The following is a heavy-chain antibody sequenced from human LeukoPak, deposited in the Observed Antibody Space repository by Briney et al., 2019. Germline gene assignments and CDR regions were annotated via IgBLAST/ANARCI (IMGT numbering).Heavy chain of an antibody. V-gene: IGHV3-33*01. CDR2: IWYDGSKE. CDR3: ARITGWAQFDY. J-gene: IGHJ4*02. D-gene: IGHD6-19*01. CDR1: GFTFNSNG. Sequence: GGSLRLSCAASGFTFNSNGMHWVRQAPGKGLEWVAVIWYDGSKEYYAGSVKGRFTISRDNSRNTLDLQMNSLRADDTAVYYCARITGWAQFDYWGQGTLVTVSS.